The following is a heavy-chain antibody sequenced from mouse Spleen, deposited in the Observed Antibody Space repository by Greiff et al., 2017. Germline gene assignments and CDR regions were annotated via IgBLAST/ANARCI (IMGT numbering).Heavy chain of an antibody. D-gene: IGHD2-14*01. J-gene: IGHJ4*01. CDR2: IHPNSGST. V-gene: IGHV1-64*01. CDR3: AREVRRYYYAMDY. Sequence: QVQLQQPGAELVKPGASVKLSCKASGYTFTSYWMHWVKQRPGQGLEWIGMIHPNSGSTNYNEKFKSKATLTVDKSSSTAYMQLSSLTSEDSAVYYCAREVRRYYYAMDYWGQGTSVTVSS. CDR1: GYTFTSYW.